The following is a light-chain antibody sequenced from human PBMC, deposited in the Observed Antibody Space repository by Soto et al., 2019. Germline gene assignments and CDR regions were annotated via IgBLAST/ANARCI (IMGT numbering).Light chain of an antibody. CDR1: QTTNNY. J-gene: IGKJ1*01. CDR3: HQVYTYPRT. V-gene: IGKV1-39*01. Sequence: DIQMTQSPLSLSASVGDRVTITCRASQTTNNYLNWYQLKPGKAPKLLIYAASTLQTGVPSRFSGGGFGTEFTLTITSLQPEDFATYYCHQVYTYPRTFGQGTKVDIK. CDR2: AAS.